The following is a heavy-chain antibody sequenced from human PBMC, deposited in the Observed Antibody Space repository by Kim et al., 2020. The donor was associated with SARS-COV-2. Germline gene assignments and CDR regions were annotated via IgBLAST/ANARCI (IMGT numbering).Heavy chain of an antibody. CDR2: MKQDGSEE. D-gene: IGHD3-3*01. CDR3: ARDWRVRDYYYGMDV. Sequence: GGSLRLSCASSGFTFSSYWMNWVRQAPGRGLEWVANMKQDGSEEHYVDSVKGRFTIFRDNAKNSLYLQMNSLRAEDTAVYYCARDWRVRDYYYGMDVWGQGTTVTVSS. V-gene: IGHV3-7*01. CDR1: GFTFSSYW. J-gene: IGHJ6*02.